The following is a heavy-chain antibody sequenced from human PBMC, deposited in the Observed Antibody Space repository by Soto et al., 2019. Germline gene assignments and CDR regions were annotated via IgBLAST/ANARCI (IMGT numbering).Heavy chain of an antibody. Sequence: SETLSLTCSVSGGSVRSGGYSWSWIRQPPGKGLEWIGFISPSGSPDYNPSLKRRVTISVDRSKNQISLELSSVSAAHTAVYYCTRGLLAWGPGTLVTVCS. V-gene: IGHV4-30-2*01. J-gene: IGHJ4*02. CDR3: TRGLLA. CDR2: ISPSGSP. CDR1: GGSVRSGGYS.